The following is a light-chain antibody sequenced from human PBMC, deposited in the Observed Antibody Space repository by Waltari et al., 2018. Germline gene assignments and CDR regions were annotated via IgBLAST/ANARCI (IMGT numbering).Light chain of an antibody. Sequence: EIMLTQPPVPLSLSPGERATLSCRASQNIGRYLIWYQQKPGQAPRLLIYGASSRAAGIPDRFSGSGSGTDFSLTISRLEPEDFAVYYCQNHERLPAVFGQGTKVEIK. CDR1: QNIGRY. CDR2: GAS. V-gene: IGKV3-20*01. J-gene: IGKJ1*01. CDR3: QNHERLPAV.